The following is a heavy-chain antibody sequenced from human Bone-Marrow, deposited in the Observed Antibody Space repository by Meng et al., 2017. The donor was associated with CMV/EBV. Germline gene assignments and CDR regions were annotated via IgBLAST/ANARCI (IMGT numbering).Heavy chain of an antibody. J-gene: IGHJ5*02. CDR3: ARGVQERYCSSTSCYWLNWFDP. CDR2: IYYSGST. Sequence: ESLKISCTVSGGSISSSSYYWGWIRQPPGKGLEWIGSIYYSGSTYYNPSLKSRVTISVDTSKNQFSLKLSSVTAADTAVYYCARGVQERYCSSTSCYWLNWFDPWGEGTLVAVSS. D-gene: IGHD2-2*01. V-gene: IGHV4-39*07. CDR1: GGSISSSSYY.